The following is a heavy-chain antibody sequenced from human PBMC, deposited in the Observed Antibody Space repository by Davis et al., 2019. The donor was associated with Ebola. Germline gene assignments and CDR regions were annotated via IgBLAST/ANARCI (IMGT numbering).Heavy chain of an antibody. V-gene: IGHV3-23*01. D-gene: IGHD2-21*02. J-gene: IGHJ2*01. CDR3: VRDPALVVTGGGWFFGL. CDR1: GFIFSTYV. Sequence: SLNISCSASGFIFSTYVMSWVRQAPGKGLEWVSSISGSGASPYYADSVKGRFTVSRDNAKNSLYLQMNSLRAEDTAVYYCVRDPALVVTGGGWFFGLWGRGTLVTVSS. CDR2: ISGSGASP.